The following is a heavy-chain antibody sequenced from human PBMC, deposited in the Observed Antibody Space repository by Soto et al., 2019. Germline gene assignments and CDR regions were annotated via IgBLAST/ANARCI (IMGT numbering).Heavy chain of an antibody. CDR1: GGTFSTSA. CDR2: SMPVFPTP. V-gene: IGHV1-69*12. D-gene: IGHD1-1*01. CDR3: ARDKDRLQLGGNYYYILDL. J-gene: IGHJ6*02. Sequence: QVQLVQSGAEVKKPGSSVKVSCKTSGGTFSTSAISWVRQAPGQGLEWVGGSMPVFPTPDYAQNFQGRVTITAADCTTTAYLELSSLRADDTAVYYSARDKDRLQLGGNYYYILDLWGQGTAITVSS.